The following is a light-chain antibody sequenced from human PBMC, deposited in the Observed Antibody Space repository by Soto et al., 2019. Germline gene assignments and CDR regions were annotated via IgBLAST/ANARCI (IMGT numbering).Light chain of an antibody. V-gene: IGLV2-14*03. CDR3: SSYSTGGSYV. Sequence: QSALTQPASVSGSPGQSIAISCTGTSRDVGGYNSASWYQQHPGKAPKLLIYDVSNRPSGVSNRFSGSKSGNTASLTISGLQAEDEADYYCSSYSTGGSYVFGTGTKLTVL. CDR1: SRDVGGYNS. CDR2: DVS. J-gene: IGLJ1*01.